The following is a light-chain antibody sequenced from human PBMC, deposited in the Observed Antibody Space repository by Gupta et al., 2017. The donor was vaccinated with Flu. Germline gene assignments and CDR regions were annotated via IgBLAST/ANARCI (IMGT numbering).Light chain of an antibody. Sequence: DIVMTQYPLSLPVAPGESASMSCRSSQSLLRSNGSNYLDWYLQRPGRSPQLLIYLSSHRASGVPDRFSGSGSGTDFTLKSSRGEAEDVGVYYCMQSLQGLTFGGGTKMEIK. CDR1: QSLLRSNGSNY. CDR2: LSS. CDR3: MQSLQGLT. V-gene: IGKV2-28*01. J-gene: IGKJ4*01.